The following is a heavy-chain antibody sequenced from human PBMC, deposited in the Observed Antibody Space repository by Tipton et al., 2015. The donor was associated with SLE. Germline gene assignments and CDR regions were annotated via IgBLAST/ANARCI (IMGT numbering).Heavy chain of an antibody. CDR2: IYYTGST. J-gene: IGHJ5*02. D-gene: IGHD3-22*01. CDR3: ARTSHYYDSSGYEWFDP. CDR1: GGSISSPTYY. V-gene: IGHV4-61*05. Sequence: LRLSCTVSGGSISSPTYYWGWIRQSPGKGLEWIGFIYYTGSTTYNPSLKSRVTISVDMSKKQVSLKLTSVTAADTAVYYCARTSHYYDSSGYEWFDPWGQGTLVTVSS.